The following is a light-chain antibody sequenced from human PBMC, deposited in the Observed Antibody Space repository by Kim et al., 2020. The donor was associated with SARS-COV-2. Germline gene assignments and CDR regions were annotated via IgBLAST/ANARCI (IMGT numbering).Light chain of an antibody. CDR3: NSRDSSGNHP. Sequence: SSELTQDPAVSVALGQTVRITCQGDSLRNFYASWYQQKPGQAPLLVIYGKNNRPSGIPDRFSGSSSGNTASLTIAGAQAEDEADYYCNSRDSSGNHPFGGGTQLTVL. CDR2: GKN. J-gene: IGLJ2*01. CDR1: SLRNFY. V-gene: IGLV3-19*01.